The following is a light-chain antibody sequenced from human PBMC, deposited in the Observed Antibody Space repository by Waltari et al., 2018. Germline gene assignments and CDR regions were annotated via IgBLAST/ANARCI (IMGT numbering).Light chain of an antibody. Sequence: VLTQSPGTLSLSPGERATLPCRPSQSVGWSLAWYQQKPGRAPRLLIYGASSRATGIPDRFSASGSGTDFSLSISGLEPEDFAVYYCQHYVRLPVTFGRGTKVEIK. CDR2: GAS. CDR3: QHYVRLPVT. CDR1: QSVGWS. J-gene: IGKJ1*01. V-gene: IGKV3-20*01.